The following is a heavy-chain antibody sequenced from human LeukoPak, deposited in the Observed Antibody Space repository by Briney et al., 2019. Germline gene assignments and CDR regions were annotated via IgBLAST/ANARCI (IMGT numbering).Heavy chain of an antibody. CDR1: EVTVTSNY. CDR2: IYPGGDI. CDR3: VRGPRYYDDSGFHYGVFDI. Sequence: YPGGSLRLSCAASEVTVTSNYLSWVRQAPGKGLQWVSVIYPGGDIYYSDSVKGRFIISRDNSKNTLSLQMNSLTADDTAVYYCVRGPRYYDDSGFHYGVFDIWGQGTVVTVSS. D-gene: IGHD3-22*01. J-gene: IGHJ3*02. V-gene: IGHV3-53*01.